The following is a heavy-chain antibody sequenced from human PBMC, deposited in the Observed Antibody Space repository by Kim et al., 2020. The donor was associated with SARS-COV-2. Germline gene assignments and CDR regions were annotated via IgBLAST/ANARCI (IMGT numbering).Heavy chain of an antibody. D-gene: IGHD3-10*01. CDR1: GFTFSSYS. CDR3: PRDRITMVRGTGAFDY. V-gene: IGHV3-21*01. Sequence: GGSLRLSCAASGFTFSSYSMNWVRQAPGKGLEWVSSISSSSSYIYYEDSVKGRFTISRDNAKNSLYLQMNSLRAEDTAVYYCPRDRITMVRGTGAFDYWGPRTLFTVS. J-gene: IGHJ4*02. CDR2: ISSSSSYI.